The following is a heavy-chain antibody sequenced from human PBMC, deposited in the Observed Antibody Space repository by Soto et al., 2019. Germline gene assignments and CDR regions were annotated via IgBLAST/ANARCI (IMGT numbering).Heavy chain of an antibody. V-gene: IGHV1-2*02. J-gene: IGHJ6*02. CDR1: GYTFTGYY. CDR3: ARDWLTGYYLIFYYGMDV. D-gene: IGHD3-9*01. Sequence: QVQLVQSGAEVKKPGASVKVSCKASGYTFTGYYMHWVRQAPGQGLEWMGWINPNSGGTNYAQKFQGRVTMTRDTSISTAYMELSRLRSDDTAVYYCARDWLTGYYLIFYYGMDVWGRGTTVTVSS. CDR2: INPNSGGT.